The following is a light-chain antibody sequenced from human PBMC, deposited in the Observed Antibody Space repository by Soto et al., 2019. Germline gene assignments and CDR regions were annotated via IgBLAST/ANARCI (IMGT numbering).Light chain of an antibody. CDR3: QQYDNWPPMT. CDR2: SAS. CDR1: QSVSTN. Sequence: EIVMTQSPATLSVSPGERATLSCRASQSVSTNLAWYQQKPGQAPRLLIYSASTRATGIPARFSGSGSGTEFTLTISSLQSEDFALYYCQQYDNWPPMTFGPGTKVDVK. V-gene: IGKV3-15*01. J-gene: IGKJ3*01.